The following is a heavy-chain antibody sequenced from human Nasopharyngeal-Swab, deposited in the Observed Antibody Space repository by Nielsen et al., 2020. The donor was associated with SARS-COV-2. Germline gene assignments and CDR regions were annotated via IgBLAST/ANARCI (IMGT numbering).Heavy chain of an antibody. D-gene: IGHD3-10*01. J-gene: IGHJ5*02. CDR1: GYSFTNYW. CDR3: AITGSGSYYSNWFDP. V-gene: IGHV5-51*01. Sequence: KVSCKGSGYSFTNYWIGWVRQMPGKGLEWMGIIYPGDSDTRYSPSFQGQVTISAGKSISTAYLQWSSLKASDTAMYYCAITGSGSYYSNWFDPWGQGTLVTVSS. CDR2: IYPGDSDT.